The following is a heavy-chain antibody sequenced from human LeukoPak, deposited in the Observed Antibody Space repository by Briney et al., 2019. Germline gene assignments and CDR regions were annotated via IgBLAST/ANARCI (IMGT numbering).Heavy chain of an antibody. CDR2: IYSGGST. CDR1: GFTVSSNY. J-gene: IGHJ4*02. CDR3: ARDTTVVTRGEGYFDY. V-gene: IGHV3-53*01. D-gene: IGHD4-23*01. Sequence: GGSLRLSCAASGFTVSSNYMSWVRQAPGKGLEWVSVIYSGGSTYYADSVKGRFTISRDNSKNTLYLQMNSLRAEDTAVYYCARDTTVVTRGEGYFDYWGQGTLVTVSS.